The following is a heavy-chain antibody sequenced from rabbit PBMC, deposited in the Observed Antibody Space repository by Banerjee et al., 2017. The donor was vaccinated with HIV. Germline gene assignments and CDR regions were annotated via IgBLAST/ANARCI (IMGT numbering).Heavy chain of an antibody. D-gene: IGHD8-1*01. CDR2: IYAGSSGRT. CDR3: ARDRGSGYAGGGLDL. Sequence: QSLEESGGDLVKPGASLTLTCTASGFSFSSNYYMCWVRQAPGKGLEWIACIYAGSSGRTYYASWAKGRFTISKTSSTVDLKMTSLTAADTATYFCARDRGSGYAGGGLDLWGQGTLVTVS. CDR1: GFSFSSNYY. J-gene: IGHJ6*01. V-gene: IGHV1S40*01.